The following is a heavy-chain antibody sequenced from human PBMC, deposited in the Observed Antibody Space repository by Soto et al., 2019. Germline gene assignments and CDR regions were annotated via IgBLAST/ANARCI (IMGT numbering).Heavy chain of an antibody. D-gene: IGHD3-10*01. J-gene: IGHJ4*02. CDR3: ATNLKMVRENFDY. CDR2: FDPEDGET. V-gene: IGHV1-24*01. CDR1: GYTLTELS. Sequence: ASVKVSCKVSGYTLTELSMHWVRQAPGKGLEWMGGFDPEDGETIYAQKFQGRVTMTEDTSTGTAYMELSSLRSEDTAVYYCATNLKMVRENFDYWGQGTLVTAPQ.